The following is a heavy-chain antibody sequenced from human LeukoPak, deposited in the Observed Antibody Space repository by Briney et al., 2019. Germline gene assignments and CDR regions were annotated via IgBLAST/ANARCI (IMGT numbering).Heavy chain of an antibody. J-gene: IGHJ5*02. CDR1: GGSISSGGYY. Sequence: SQTLSLTCTVSGGSISSGGYYWSWIRQHPGKGLEWIGYIYYSGSTYYNPSLKSRVTISVDTSKNQFSLKLSSVTAADRAVYYCASPYCSGGSCYAKTWGQGTLVTVSS. CDR2: IYYSGST. V-gene: IGHV4-31*03. CDR3: ASPYCSGGSCYAKT. D-gene: IGHD2-15*01.